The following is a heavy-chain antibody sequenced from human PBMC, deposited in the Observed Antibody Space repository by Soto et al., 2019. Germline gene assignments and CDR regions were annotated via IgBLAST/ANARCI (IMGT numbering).Heavy chain of an antibody. Sequence: GSLRLSCAASGFNFSSYAMSWVRQAQGKGLEWVSAISGSGGNTYYADSLKGLFTISRDNSKNTLYLQMNSLRAEDTAVYSCATWYYYDSSGYYEHYSYGMDVWGQGPTVTFSS. CDR1: GFNFSSYA. D-gene: IGHD3-22*01. CDR2: ISGSGGNT. CDR3: ATWYYYDSSGYYEHYSYGMDV. V-gene: IGHV3-23*01. J-gene: IGHJ6*02.